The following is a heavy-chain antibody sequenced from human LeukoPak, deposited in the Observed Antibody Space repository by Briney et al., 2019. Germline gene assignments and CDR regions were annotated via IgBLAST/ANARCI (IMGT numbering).Heavy chain of an antibody. D-gene: IGHD3-10*01. CDR1: GFTFSSYS. CDR2: ISNSGAST. CDR3: ARESRRYGSGSYPPDY. V-gene: IGHV3-21*06. Sequence: GESLKISCVASGFTFSSYSTNLVRQAPGKGLEWVSSISNSGASTDYADSVKGRFTISRDNAKNSLYLQMTSLRAEDTAVYYCARESRRYGSGSYPPDYWGRGTLVTVSS. J-gene: IGHJ4*02.